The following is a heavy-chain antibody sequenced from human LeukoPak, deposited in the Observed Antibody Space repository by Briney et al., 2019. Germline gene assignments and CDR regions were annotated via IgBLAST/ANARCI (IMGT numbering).Heavy chain of an antibody. CDR3: ARMGGYSGYATH. J-gene: IGHJ4*02. D-gene: IGHD5-12*01. CDR2: IHYSGTT. V-gene: IGHV4-59*08. CDR1: GGSISTYY. Sequence: SETLSLTCTVSGGSISTYYWSWIRQPPGKGLEWIGYIHYSGTTNYNPSLKNRVTISLDTSKNQFPLNLSSVTAADTAVYYCARMGGYSGYATHWGQGTLVTVSS.